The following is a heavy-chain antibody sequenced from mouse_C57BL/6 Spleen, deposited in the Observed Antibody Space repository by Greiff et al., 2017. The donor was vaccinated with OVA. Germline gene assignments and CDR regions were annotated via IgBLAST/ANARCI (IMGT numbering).Heavy chain of an antibody. D-gene: IGHD1-1*01. J-gene: IGHJ4*01. CDR2: INPGSGGT. Sequence: VQVVESGAELVRPGTSVKVSCKASGYAFTNYLIEWVKQRPGQGLEWIGVINPGSGGTNYNEKFKGKATLTADKSSSTAYMQLSSLTSEDSAVYFCARNPPITTDAMDYWGQGTSVTVSS. CDR3: ARNPPITTDAMDY. CDR1: GYAFTNYL. V-gene: IGHV1-54*01.